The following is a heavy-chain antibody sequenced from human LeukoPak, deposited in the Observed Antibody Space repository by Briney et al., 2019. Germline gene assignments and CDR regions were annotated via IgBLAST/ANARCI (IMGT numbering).Heavy chain of an antibody. CDR1: GDSISSDIW. Sequence: SATLSLTCAVSGDSISSDIWWNWVRQPPGKGLEWIGEIHHSGGINYNPSLKSRVTISLDKSKNQFSLELNSVTAADTATYYCTRSAGWWSLDYWGQGALVTVSS. J-gene: IGHJ4*02. V-gene: IGHV4-4*02. CDR3: TRSAGWWSLDY. D-gene: IGHD2-8*02. CDR2: IHHSGGI.